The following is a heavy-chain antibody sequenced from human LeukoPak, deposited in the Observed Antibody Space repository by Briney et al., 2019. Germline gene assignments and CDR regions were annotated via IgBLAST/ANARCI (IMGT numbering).Heavy chain of an antibody. D-gene: IGHD3-10*01. V-gene: IGHV1-24*01. CDR1: GYTLTELS. CDR2: FDPEDSET. Sequence: ASVKVSCKVSGYTLTELSMHWVRQAPGKGLEWMGGFDPEDSETIYAQKFQGRVTMTEDTSTDTAYMELSSLRSEDTAVYYCAPFTMVRGVPYYYYGMDVWGQGTTVTVSS. J-gene: IGHJ6*02. CDR3: APFTMVRGVPYYYYGMDV.